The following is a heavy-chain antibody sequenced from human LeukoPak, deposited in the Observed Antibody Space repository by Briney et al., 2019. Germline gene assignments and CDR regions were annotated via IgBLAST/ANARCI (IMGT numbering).Heavy chain of an antibody. V-gene: IGHV1-8*01. CDR2: MNPNSGNT. D-gene: IGHD6-13*01. Sequence: GASVKVSCKASGYTFTSYDINWVRQATGQGLEWMGWMNPNSGNTGYAQKFQGRVTMTRNTSISTAYMELSSLRSEDTAVYYCARFGVAAAGTDYYYYGMDVWGQGTTVTVSS. CDR1: GYTFTSYD. CDR3: ARFGVAAAGTDYYYYGMDV. J-gene: IGHJ6*02.